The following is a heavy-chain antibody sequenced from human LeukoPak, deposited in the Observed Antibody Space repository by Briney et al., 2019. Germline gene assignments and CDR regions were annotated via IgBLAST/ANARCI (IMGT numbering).Heavy chain of an antibody. D-gene: IGHD2-15*01. CDR2: INHSGST. J-gene: IGHJ5*02. CDR3: ASLSEYCSHGSCYLGWFDP. V-gene: IGHV4-34*01. Sequence: SETLSLTCAVYGGSFSGYYWSWIRQPPGRGLEWIGEINHSGSTNYNPSLKSRVTISVDTSKNQFSLKLSSVTAADTAVYYCASLSEYCSHGSCYLGWFDPWGQGTLVTVSS. CDR1: GGSFSGYY.